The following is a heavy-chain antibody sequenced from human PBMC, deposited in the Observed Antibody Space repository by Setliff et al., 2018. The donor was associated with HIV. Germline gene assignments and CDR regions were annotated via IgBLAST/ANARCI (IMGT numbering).Heavy chain of an antibody. V-gene: IGHV4-4*02. Sequence: SETLSLTCAVSGGSISTNNWWTWVRQSPGKGLEWIGDIYHSGTTNYNPSLKSRVTISVDTSKNQFSLKMTSVTAADTAVYYCVRAGDYYGSTGARAGFDFWGQGTRVTVSS. CDR1: GGSISTNNW. CDR2: IYHSGTT. D-gene: IGHD3-22*01. J-gene: IGHJ3*01. CDR3: VRAGDYYGSTGARAGFDF.